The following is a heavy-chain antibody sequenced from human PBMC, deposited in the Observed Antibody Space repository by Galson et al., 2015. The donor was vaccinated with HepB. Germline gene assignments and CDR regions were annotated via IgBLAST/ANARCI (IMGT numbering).Heavy chain of an antibody. J-gene: IGHJ4*02. D-gene: IGHD1-26*01. CDR1: GFSFSNYA. CDR2: ISSSSSSI. CDR3: AREKPRVGSNDY. V-gene: IGHV3-48*02. Sequence: SLRLSCAGSGFSFSNYAMNWVRQAPGKGPEWVSYISSSSSSIYYVDSVKGRFTISRDNAENSVHLQMNSLRDDDTALYYCAREKPRVGSNDYWGQGTLVTVSS.